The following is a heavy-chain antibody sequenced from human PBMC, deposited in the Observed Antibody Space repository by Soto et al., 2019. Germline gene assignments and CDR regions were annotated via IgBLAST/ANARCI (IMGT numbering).Heavy chain of an antibody. J-gene: IGHJ5*02. D-gene: IGHD3-10*01. CDR2: IYYSGST. Sequence: PSETLSLTCTVSGGSISSYYWSWIRQPPGKGLEWIGYIYYSGSTNYNPSLKSRVTISVDTSKNQFSLKLSSVTAADTAVYYCSVVRGVMGFDPWGQGTLVTVSS. CDR1: GGSISSYY. V-gene: IGHV4-59*08. CDR3: SVVRGVMGFDP.